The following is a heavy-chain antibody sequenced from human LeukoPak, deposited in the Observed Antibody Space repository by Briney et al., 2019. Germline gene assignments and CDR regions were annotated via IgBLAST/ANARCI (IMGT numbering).Heavy chain of an antibody. CDR1: GGYFSGFY. CDR2: INHSGST. Sequence: SETLSLTCAVSGGYFSGFYWNWIRQSPGKGLEWIGEINHSGSTNYNPSLKSRVTISVDTSKNQFSLKLSSVTAADTAVYYCARQSDPWAMFDPWGQGTLVTVSS. V-gene: IGHV4-34*01. J-gene: IGHJ5*02. D-gene: IGHD1-26*01. CDR3: ARQSDPWAMFDP.